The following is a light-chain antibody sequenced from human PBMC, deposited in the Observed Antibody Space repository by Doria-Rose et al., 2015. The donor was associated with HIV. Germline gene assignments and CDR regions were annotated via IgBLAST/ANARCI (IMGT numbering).Light chain of an antibody. CDR1: QSLLYTSKNY. Sequence: TQSPESLGMSLGEKATLNCKSNQSLLYTSKNYLAWYQQKPGQPPKLMIYWASTRQSVVPARFSGSGSGTDFTLTISSLEAEDVPVYYCQQYYDTPSFGPGTTVDIK. CDR2: WAS. CDR3: QQYYDTPS. J-gene: IGKJ3*01. V-gene: IGKV4-1*01.